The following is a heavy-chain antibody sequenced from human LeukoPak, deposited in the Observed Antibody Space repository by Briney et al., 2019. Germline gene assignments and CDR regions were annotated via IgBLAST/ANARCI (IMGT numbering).Heavy chain of an antibody. D-gene: IGHD6-19*01. V-gene: IGHV3-9*03. CDR1: LFIFEDYA. J-gene: IGHJ4*02. Sequence: GRSLRLSCTGSLFIFEDYAIHWVRQVPGRGLEWVSGVSWNRDYIGYADSVKGRFTISRDNDKNIVYLQMDSLRVDDMGSYYCAATSGWHDSYFDYWGQGIQVTVSS. CDR2: VSWNRDYI. CDR3: AATSGWHDSYFDY.